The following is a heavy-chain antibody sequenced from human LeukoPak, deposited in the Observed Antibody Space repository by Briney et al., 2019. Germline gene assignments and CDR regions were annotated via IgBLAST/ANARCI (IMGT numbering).Heavy chain of an antibody. D-gene: IGHD3-3*01. Sequence: ASVKVSCKASGYTFTSYYMHWVRQAPGQGLEWMGIINPSGGSTSYAQKFQGRVTITADESTSTAYMELSSLRSEDTAVYYCASIRRDDFWSGYYIHWGQGTLVTVSS. V-gene: IGHV1-46*01. CDR3: ASIRRDDFWSGYYIH. CDR2: INPSGGST. J-gene: IGHJ4*02. CDR1: GYTFTSYY.